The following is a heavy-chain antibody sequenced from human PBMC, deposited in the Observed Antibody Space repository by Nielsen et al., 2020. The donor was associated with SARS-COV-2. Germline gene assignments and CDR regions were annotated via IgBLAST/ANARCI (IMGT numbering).Heavy chain of an antibody. D-gene: IGHD1-26*01. CDR1: GGSISSYY. V-gene: IGHV4-59*12. CDR3: ARALVGSTVGHAFDI. J-gene: IGHJ3*02. CDR2: IYYSGST. Sequence: SETLSLTCTVSGGSISSYYWSWIRQPPGKGLEWIGYIYYSGSTNYNPSLKSRVTISVDTSKNQFSLRLSSVTAADTAVYYCARALVGSTVGHAFDIWGQGTMVTVSS.